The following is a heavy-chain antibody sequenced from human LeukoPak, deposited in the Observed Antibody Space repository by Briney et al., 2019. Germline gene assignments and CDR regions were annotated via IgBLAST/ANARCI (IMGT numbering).Heavy chain of an antibody. CDR1: GDSVSSNSAA. D-gene: IGHD3-22*01. Sequence: SQTLSLTCAISGDSVSSNSAAWNWIRQSPSRGLEWLGRTFYRSKWYNDYAVSVKSRITVNPDTSKNQFSLQLNSVTPEDTAVYYCARDFEYYYDSSGYGRPFDYWGQGTLVTVSS. V-gene: IGHV6-1*01. CDR2: TFYRSKWYN. CDR3: ARDFEYYYDSSGYGRPFDY. J-gene: IGHJ4*02.